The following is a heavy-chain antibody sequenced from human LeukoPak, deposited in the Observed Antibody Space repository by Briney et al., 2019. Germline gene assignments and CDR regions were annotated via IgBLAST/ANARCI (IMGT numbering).Heavy chain of an antibody. J-gene: IGHJ4*02. CDR3: ARGASGYENYFDY. V-gene: IGHV4-31*01. CDR1: GGSISSNDYY. Sequence: PSETLSLTCTVSGGSISSNDYYWSWIRQHPGKGLEWIGYISYRGSTYYNPSLESQVTISLDTSKNQFSLKLSSVTAADTAVYYCARGASGYENYFDYWGQGTLVTVSS. D-gene: IGHD5-12*01. CDR2: ISYRGST.